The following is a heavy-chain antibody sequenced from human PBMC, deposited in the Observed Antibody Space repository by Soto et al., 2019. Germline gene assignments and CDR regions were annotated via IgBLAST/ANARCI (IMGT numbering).Heavy chain of an antibody. CDR3: ARVRGTAGKRYFDY. J-gene: IGHJ4*02. D-gene: IGHD6-19*01. V-gene: IGHV4-59*01. Sequence: ETWSFTWMVSVGPIVVYTWKCMRQRPGKGLQWIGNTYYSGSTTYNPSLKSRVTISVDSSKNQFSLKLDSVTPADTAVYYCARVRGTAGKRYFDYWGPGTLVTVSS. CDR2: TYYSGST. CDR1: VGPIVVYT.